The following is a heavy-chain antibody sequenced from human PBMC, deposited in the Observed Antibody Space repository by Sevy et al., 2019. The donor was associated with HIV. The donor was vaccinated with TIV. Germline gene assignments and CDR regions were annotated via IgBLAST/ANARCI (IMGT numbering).Heavy chain of an antibody. CDR1: GFTFSNAG. J-gene: IGHJ3*02. D-gene: IGHD3-9*01. CDR3: TTDPAGALRYFDWLLSEDAFDI. CDR2: IKSKTDGGTT. Sequence: GGSLRLSCAASGFTFSNAGMNWVRQAPGKGLQWVGRIKSKTDGGTTDYAAPVKGRFTISRDDSKNSLYLQMNSLKTEGTAVYYCTTDPAGALRYFDWLLSEDAFDIWGQGTMVTVSS. V-gene: IGHV3-15*07.